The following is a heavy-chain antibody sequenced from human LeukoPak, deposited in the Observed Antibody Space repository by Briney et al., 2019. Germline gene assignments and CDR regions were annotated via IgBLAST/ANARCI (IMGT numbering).Heavy chain of an antibody. J-gene: IGHJ4*02. Sequence: SVKVSYKASGGTFSSHTIAWVRQLPGQGLEWMGGIVPIFGTATYAQKFQGRVTITADESTSIVYMEVSSLRSEDSAAYYCARERGRNEDYFHYWGQGNQVTVSS. V-gene: IGHV1-69*13. D-gene: IGHD1-1*01. CDR2: IVPIFGTA. CDR1: GGTFSSHT. CDR3: ARERGRNEDYFHY.